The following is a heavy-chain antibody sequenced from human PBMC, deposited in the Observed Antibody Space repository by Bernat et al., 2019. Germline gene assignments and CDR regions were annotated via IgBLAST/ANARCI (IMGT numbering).Heavy chain of an antibody. CDR3: ARSSIAALYYFDY. V-gene: IGHV3-33*01. D-gene: IGHD6-6*01. J-gene: IGHJ4*02. CDR2: IWYDGSNK. CDR1: GFTFSSYG. Sequence: QVQLVESGGGVVQPGRSLRLSCAASGFTFSSYGMHWVRQAPGKGLEWVAVIWYDGSNKYYADSVKGQFTISRDNSKNTLYLQMNSLRAEDTAVYYCARSSIAALYYFDYWGQGTLVTVSS.